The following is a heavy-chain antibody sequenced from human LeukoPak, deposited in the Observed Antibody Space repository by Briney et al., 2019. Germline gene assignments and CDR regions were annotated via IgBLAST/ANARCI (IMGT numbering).Heavy chain of an antibody. Sequence: SETLSLTCSVSGASVASAAYYWGWIRQPPGKGLEWIGSIYYSGSTYYNPSLKRRVTISVDTSKNQFSLKLSSVTAADTAVYYCAREMTTVTTGYLVRSGMDVWGQRTTVTVSS. CDR2: IYYSGST. J-gene: IGHJ6*02. CDR1: GASVASAAYY. V-gene: IGHV4-39*07. D-gene: IGHD4-17*01. CDR3: AREMTTVTTGYLVRSGMDV.